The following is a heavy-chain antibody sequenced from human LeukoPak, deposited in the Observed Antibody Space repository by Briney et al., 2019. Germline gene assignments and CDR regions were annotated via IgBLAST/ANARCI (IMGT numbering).Heavy chain of an antibody. D-gene: IGHD2-2*01. CDR3: ARDPHLGPCSSTSCYPYYYYYYGMDV. CDR1: GFTFSSYS. CDR2: ISSSSSYI. J-gene: IGHJ6*02. V-gene: IGHV3-21*01. Sequence: GGSLRLSCAASGFTFSSYSMNWVRQAPGKGLEWVSSISSSSSYIYYADSVKGRFTISRDNAKNSLYLQMNSLRAEDTAVYYCARDPHLGPCSSTSCYPYYYYYYGMDVWGQGTTVTVSS.